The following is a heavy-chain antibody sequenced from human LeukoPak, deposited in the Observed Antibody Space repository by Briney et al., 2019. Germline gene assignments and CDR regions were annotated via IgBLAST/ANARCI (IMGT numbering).Heavy chain of an antibody. D-gene: IGHD3-22*01. CDR3: AKDIGASDYYDSSGYYDDAFDI. CDR1: GFTFDDYA. Sequence: GGSLRLSCAASGFTFDDYAMHWVRHAPGKGLEWVSGISWNSGGIGYADSVKGRFTISRDNAKNSLYLQMNSLRAEDTALYYCAKDIGASDYYDSSGYYDDAFDIWGQGTMVTVSS. V-gene: IGHV3-9*01. J-gene: IGHJ3*02. CDR2: ISWNSGGI.